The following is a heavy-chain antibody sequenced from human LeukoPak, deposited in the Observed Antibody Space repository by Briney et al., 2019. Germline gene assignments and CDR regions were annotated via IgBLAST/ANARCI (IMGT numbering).Heavy chain of an antibody. V-gene: IGHV4-34*01. CDR3: AREKSRSGSYSY. CDR1: GGSFSGYY. CDR2: IYSSGST. J-gene: IGHJ4*02. D-gene: IGHD3-10*01. Sequence: PSETLSLTSAVYGGSFSGYYCGWIRQPPGKGLEWIGSIYSSGSTYYNSSLKSRVTISVDTSKNQFSLKLSSVTAADTAVYYCAREKSRSGSYSYWGQGTLVTVSS.